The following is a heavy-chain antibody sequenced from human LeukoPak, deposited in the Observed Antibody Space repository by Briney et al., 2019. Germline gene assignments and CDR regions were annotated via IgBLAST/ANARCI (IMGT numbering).Heavy chain of an antibody. CDR2: INVDGTNR. CDR3: ARRVDATRWFDP. J-gene: IGHJ5*02. CDR1: GFTFSTYF. D-gene: IGHD2-15*01. V-gene: IGHV3-74*03. Sequence: PGGSLRLSRAASGFTFSTYFMNWVREAPGRGVVWVSRINVDGTNRKYTGSVKGRFPISRDNAKNILYLQMTSLRHDETAVYYCARRVDATRWFDPWGEGTLVTVSS.